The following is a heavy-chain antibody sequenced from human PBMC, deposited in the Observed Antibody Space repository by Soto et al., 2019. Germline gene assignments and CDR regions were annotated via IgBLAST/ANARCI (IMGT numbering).Heavy chain of an antibody. V-gene: IGHV4-31*11. D-gene: IGHD1-1*01. CDR1: GGSISSGGYS. CDR2: IYYSGST. J-gene: IGHJ6*02. CDR3: ARDSERFDV. Sequence: SETLSLTCAVSGGSISSGGYSWSWIRQHPGKGLEWIGYIYYSGSTYYNPSLKSRVTISVDTSKNQFSLKLSSVTAADTAVYYCARDSERFDVWGQGTTVTVSS.